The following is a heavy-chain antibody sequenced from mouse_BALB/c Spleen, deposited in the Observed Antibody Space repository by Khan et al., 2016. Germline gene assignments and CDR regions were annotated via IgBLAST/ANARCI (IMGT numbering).Heavy chain of an antibody. D-gene: IGHD3-3*01. CDR3: AGSKYLARY. V-gene: IGHV2-9*02. CDR2: IWAGGST. CDR1: GYSLTRYG. Sequence: QVRLQQSGPGLVAPSQSLSITCTVYGYSLTRYGVHWVRQPPGKGLEWLGLIWAGGSTNYNWALMSRLSISIDNSKSLVFLIMNSLQTDDTALYYCAGSKYLARYWGQGTTLTVSS. J-gene: IGHJ2*01.